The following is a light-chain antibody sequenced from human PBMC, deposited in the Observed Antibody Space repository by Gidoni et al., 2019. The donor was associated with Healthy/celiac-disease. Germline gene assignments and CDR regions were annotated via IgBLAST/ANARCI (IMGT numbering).Light chain of an antibody. CDR2: AAS. J-gene: IGKJ1*01. Sequence: DIQMTQSPSSLSASVGDRVTITCRASQSISSYLNWYQQKPGKAPKLLIYAASSLQSGVPSRFSGSGSGTEFPLIISSLQPEDFATYYCQQSYSTPKTFGQGTKVELK. CDR3: QQSYSTPKT. CDR1: QSISSY. V-gene: IGKV1-39*01.